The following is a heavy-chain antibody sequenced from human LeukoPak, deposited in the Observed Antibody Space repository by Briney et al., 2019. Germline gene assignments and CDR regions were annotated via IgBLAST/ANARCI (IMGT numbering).Heavy chain of an antibody. V-gene: IGHV4-39*01. CDR1: GVSISSSSYY. CDR3: ARTAGIAVAGSRQYFDY. CDR2: FYYSGNT. Sequence: SETLSLTCSVSGVSISSSSYYWGWIRQPPGKGLEWIGSFYYSGNTYYNPSLKSRVTISVDTSKNEFSLKLRSVTAADTAVYYCARTAGIAVAGSRQYFDYWGQGMLVTVSS. J-gene: IGHJ4*02. D-gene: IGHD6-19*01.